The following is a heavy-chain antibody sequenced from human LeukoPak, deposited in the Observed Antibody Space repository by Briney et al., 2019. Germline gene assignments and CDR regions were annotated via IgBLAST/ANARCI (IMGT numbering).Heavy chain of an antibody. Sequence: SETLSLTCAVYGGSFSGYYWSWIRQPPGKGLEWIGEINHSGSTNYNPSHKSRVTISVNTSKNQFSLKLSSVTAADTAVYYCARGPYCSSTSCPKGRYYYYYGMDVWGRGTTVTVSS. J-gene: IGHJ6*02. CDR3: ARGPYCSSTSCPKGRYYYYYGMDV. D-gene: IGHD2-2*01. CDR1: GGSFSGYY. V-gene: IGHV4-34*01. CDR2: INHSGST.